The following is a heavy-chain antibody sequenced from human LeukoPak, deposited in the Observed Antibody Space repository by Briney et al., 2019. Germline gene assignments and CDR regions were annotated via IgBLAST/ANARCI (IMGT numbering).Heavy chain of an antibody. V-gene: IGHV1-18*01. D-gene: IGHD2-15*01. CDR2: ISAYNGNT. CDR1: GYTFTSYG. Sequence: ASVKVSCKASGYTFTSYGISWVRQAPGQGLEWMGWISAYNGNTNYAQKPQGRVTMTTDTSTSTAYMELRSLRSDDTAVYFCARSRGGGSCYWFDPWGQGTLVTVSS. J-gene: IGHJ5*02. CDR3: ARSRGGGSCYWFDP.